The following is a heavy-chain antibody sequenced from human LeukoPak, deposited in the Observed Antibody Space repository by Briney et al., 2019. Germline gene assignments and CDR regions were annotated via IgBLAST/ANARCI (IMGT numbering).Heavy chain of an antibody. CDR3: ARLKGGSGAPFDY. J-gene: IGHJ4*02. V-gene: IGHV4-31*03. CDR1: GGSISSGGYY. D-gene: IGHD1-26*01. Sequence: PSQTLSLTCTVSGGSISSGGYYWSWIRQHPGKGLEWIGYIYYSGSAYYNPSLKSRVTISVDTSKNQFSLKLSSVTAADTAVYYCARLKGGSGAPFDYWGQGTLVTVSS. CDR2: IYYSGSA.